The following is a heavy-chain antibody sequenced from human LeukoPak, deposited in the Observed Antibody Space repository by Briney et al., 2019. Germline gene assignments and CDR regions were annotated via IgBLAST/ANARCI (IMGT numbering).Heavy chain of an antibody. D-gene: IGHD2-21*02. CDR3: ARYCGGDCHPASFDY. CDR2: IYYSGYT. J-gene: IGHJ4*02. Sequence: SETLCLTCTVSGGSISSYYWSWIRQPPGKGLEWIGYIYYSGYTSYNPSLKSRVTISVDTSKNQFSLKLSSVTAADTAVYYCARYCGGDCHPASFDYWGQGTLVTVSS. V-gene: IGHV4-59*08. CDR1: GGSISSYY.